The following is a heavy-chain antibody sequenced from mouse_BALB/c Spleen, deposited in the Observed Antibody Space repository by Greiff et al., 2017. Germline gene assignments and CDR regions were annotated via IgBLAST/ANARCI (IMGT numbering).Heavy chain of an antibody. CDR1: GFTFSSFG. J-gene: IGHJ2*01. V-gene: IGHV5-17*02. CDR3: ARSYYGSSLYYFDY. D-gene: IGHD1-1*01. CDR2: ISSGSSTI. Sequence: EVQGVESGGGLVQPGGSRKLSCAASGFTFSSFGMHWVRQAPEKGLEWVAYISSGSSTIYYADTVKGRFTISRDNPKNTLFLQMTSLRSEDTAMYYCARSYYGSSLYYFDYWGQGTTLTVSS.